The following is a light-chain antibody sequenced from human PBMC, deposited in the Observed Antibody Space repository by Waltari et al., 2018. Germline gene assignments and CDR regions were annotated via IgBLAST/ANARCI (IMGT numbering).Light chain of an antibody. CDR1: QNLLHSSNNKKY. Sequence: DIVVTQSPDSLPVSLGERATISCKSSQNLLHSSNNKKYLAWYQHQQGQPPQLLIYWASTRESGVPDRFSGSGSGTDFSLTISSLQAEDVAVYYCQQYYDPPYSFGQGTKLEIK. CDR2: WAS. V-gene: IGKV4-1*01. CDR3: QQYYDPPYS. J-gene: IGKJ2*01.